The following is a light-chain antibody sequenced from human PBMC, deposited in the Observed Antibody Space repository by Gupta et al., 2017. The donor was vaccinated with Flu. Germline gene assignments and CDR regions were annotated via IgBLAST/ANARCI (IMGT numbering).Light chain of an antibody. Sequence: EIVLTQSPGTLSLSPGERATLSCRASQSVNNNLLTWYQQKPGQAPRLLIYGASSRATGIPDRFSGSGSGTDFTLTIRRREPEDFAVYYCQQYGISLYTFGQGTKLEIK. V-gene: IGKV3-20*01. J-gene: IGKJ2*01. CDR3: QQYGISLYT. CDR1: QSVNNNL. CDR2: GAS.